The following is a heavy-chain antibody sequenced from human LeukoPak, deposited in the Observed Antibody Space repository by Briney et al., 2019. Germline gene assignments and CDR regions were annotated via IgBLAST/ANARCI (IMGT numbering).Heavy chain of an antibody. CDR1: GFTFSSYS. CDR3: AKGLVTGSLDY. CDR2: ITGNGGNT. J-gene: IGHJ4*02. Sequence: PGGSLRLSCAASGFTFSSYSMHWVRQAPGKGLDYISGITGNGGNTYYANSVRGRFTVSRANPENTLYLQMISLRAEDTAVYYCAKGLVTGSLDYWGQGALVTVSS. D-gene: IGHD3-10*01. V-gene: IGHV3-64*01.